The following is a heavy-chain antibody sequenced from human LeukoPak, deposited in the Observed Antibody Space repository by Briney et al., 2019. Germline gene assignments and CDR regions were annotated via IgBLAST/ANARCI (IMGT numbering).Heavy chain of an antibody. D-gene: IGHD3-10*01. CDR2: IGSDGSST. CDR3: ARIGGWFGNDY. CDR1: GFAFNTYY. V-gene: IGHV3-74*01. Sequence: PGGSLRLSCAASGFAFNTYYMHWVRQAPGKGLVWVSRIGSDGSSTRYADSVKGRFTISRDSAKNTLYLQMNSLSADDTAVYYCARIGGWFGNDYWGQGTLVTVSS. J-gene: IGHJ4*02.